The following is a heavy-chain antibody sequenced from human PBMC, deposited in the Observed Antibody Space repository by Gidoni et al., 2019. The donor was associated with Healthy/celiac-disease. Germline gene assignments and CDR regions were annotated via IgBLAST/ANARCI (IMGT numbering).Heavy chain of an antibody. V-gene: IGHV3-15*01. CDR1: GFTFRNAW. CDR2: IKSKTDGGTT. Sequence: EVQLVESGGGLVKPGGSLRLSCAASGFTFRNAWMSWVRQAPGRGLEWVGRIKSKTDGGTTDYAAPVKGRFTISRDDSKNTLYLHMNSLKTEDTAVYYCTARYGTPSANFDYWGQGTLVTVSS. CDR3: TARYGTPSANFDY. D-gene: IGHD4-17*01. J-gene: IGHJ4*02.